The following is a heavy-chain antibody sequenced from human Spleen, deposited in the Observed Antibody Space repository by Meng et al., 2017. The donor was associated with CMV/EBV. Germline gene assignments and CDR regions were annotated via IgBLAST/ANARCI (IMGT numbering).Heavy chain of an antibody. CDR1: GYTFTGQY. J-gene: IGHJ3*02. CDR2: INPYSGDT. Sequence: ASVKVSCKTSGYTFTGQYMHWVRQAPGQGLEWMGWINPYSGDTNYAQKFQGRVTMTRDTSISTAYMDLNRLRYDDTAVYYYAKGIPDDAFDIWGQGTVVTVSS. CDR3: AKGIPDDAFDI. V-gene: IGHV1-2*02.